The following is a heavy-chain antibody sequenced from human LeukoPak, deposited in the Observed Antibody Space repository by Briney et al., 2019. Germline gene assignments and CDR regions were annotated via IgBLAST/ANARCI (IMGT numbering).Heavy chain of an antibody. J-gene: IGHJ4*02. CDR3: AKAHGDYYDSSGYYPPRAFDY. Sequence: GGSLRLSCAASGFTFSSYAMSWVRQAPGKGLEWVSAINGSVGSTYYAGSVSGRLNISRDKSKTTLYLQMNSLRAEDTAVYYCAKAHGDYYDSSGYYPPRAFDYWGQGTLVTVS. V-gene: IGHV3-23*01. CDR2: INGSVGST. CDR1: GFTFSSYA. D-gene: IGHD3-22*01.